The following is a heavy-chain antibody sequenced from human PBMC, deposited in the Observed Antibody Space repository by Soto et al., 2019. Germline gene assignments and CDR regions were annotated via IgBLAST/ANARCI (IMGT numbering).Heavy chain of an antibody. CDR2: VYATGTT. Sequence: VTLSLTCNVSGGSISKFYWAWIRKTAGNGLEWMGRVYATGTTDYNPSLRSRVAMSVDISKKTFSLRLRSVTGADSGVYYCVRDGSKSLRDWFDPWGQGILVTVSS. CDR3: VRDGSKSLRDWFDP. V-gene: IGHV4-4*07. J-gene: IGHJ5*02. CDR1: GGSISKFY.